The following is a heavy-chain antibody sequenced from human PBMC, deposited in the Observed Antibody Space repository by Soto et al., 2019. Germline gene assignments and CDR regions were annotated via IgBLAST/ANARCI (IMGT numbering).Heavy chain of an antibody. CDR1: GYSFTSYW. Sequence: GESLKISCKGSGYSFTSYWISWVRQMPGKGLEWMGRIDPSDSYTNYSPSFQGHVTISADKSISTAYLQWSSLKASDTAMYYCASDIPNCSSTSCRSIYHYYGMDVRGQGTTVTVSS. V-gene: IGHV5-10-1*01. J-gene: IGHJ6*02. CDR2: IDPSDSYT. D-gene: IGHD2-2*01. CDR3: ASDIPNCSSTSCRSIYHYYGMDV.